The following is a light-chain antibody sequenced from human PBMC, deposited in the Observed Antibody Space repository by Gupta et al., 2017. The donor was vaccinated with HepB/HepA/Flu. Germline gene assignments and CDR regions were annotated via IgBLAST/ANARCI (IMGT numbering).Light chain of an antibody. CDR2: GVS. V-gene: IGKV1-39*01. J-gene: IGKJ1*01. CDR1: HSISNF. Sequence: IQLTQSPSSLSASVGDRVTITCRASHSISNFLHWYQQKPGKAPKVVIYGVSNLQSGVPSRFSGSGSGTDFTLTIISLQPDDFATYYCQQSYSTMWTFGQGTKVDIK. CDR3: QQSYSTMWT.